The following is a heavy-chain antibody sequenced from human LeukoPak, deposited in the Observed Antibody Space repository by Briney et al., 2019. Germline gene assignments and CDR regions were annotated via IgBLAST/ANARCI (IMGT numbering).Heavy chain of an antibody. D-gene: IGHD3-22*01. CDR2: INPNSGGT. CDR1: GYTFTGYY. J-gene: IGHJ3*02. Sequence: VASVKVSCKASGYTFTGYYMHWVRQAPGQGLEWMGWINPNSGGTNYAQKFQGRVTMTRDTSISTAYMELSRLRSDETAVYYCARDDGITMIPRRSAFDIWGQGTMVTVSS. V-gene: IGHV1-2*02. CDR3: ARDDGITMIPRRSAFDI.